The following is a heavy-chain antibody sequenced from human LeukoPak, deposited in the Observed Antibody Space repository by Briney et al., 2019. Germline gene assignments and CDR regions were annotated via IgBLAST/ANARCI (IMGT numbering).Heavy chain of an antibody. Sequence: SETLSLNCAVYGGSFSGYYWSWIRQPPGKGLEWIGEINHSGSTNYNPSLKSRVTISVDTSKNRFSLKLSSVTAADTAVYYCVRGTRWLRFDYWGQGTLVTVSS. CDR1: GGSFSGYY. J-gene: IGHJ4*02. D-gene: IGHD5-12*01. CDR2: INHSGST. V-gene: IGHV4-34*01. CDR3: VRGTRWLRFDY.